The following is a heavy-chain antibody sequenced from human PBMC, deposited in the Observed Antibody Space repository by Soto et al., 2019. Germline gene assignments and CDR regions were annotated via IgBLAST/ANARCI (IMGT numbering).Heavy chain of an antibody. D-gene: IGHD2-21*02. J-gene: IGHJ4*02. CDR1: RVSVTSYT. V-gene: IGHV4-4*07. CDR2: VLSSLSA. CDR3: TRDGMTTGDT. Sequence: LETLSLNCIGSRVSVTSYTWSGVRQPTNKGVEGIGRVLSSLSATYNPSLKRRVQISMDTPEHRISLNLDPVTARDAGVFFCTRDGMTTGDTWGPGTLVTVSS.